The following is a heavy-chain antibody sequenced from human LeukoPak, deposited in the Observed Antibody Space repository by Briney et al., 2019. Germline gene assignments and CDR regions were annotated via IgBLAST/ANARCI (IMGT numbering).Heavy chain of an antibody. CDR1: GGSISSSSYY. V-gene: IGHV4-39*01. CDR3: ARLDMGWVGATSRPLFDY. J-gene: IGHJ4*02. Sequence: SETLSLTCTVSGGSISSSSYYWGWIRQPPGKGLEWIGSIYYSGSTYYNPSLKSRLNITVDTSKNQFSLKLSSVTAADTAVYYCARLDMGWVGATSRPLFDYWGQGTLVTVSS. D-gene: IGHD1-26*01. CDR2: IYYSGST.